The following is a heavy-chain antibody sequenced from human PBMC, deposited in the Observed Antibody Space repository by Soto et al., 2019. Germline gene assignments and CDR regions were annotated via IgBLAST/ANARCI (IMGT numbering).Heavy chain of an antibody. CDR1: GDSVSSNSAA. V-gene: IGHV6-1*01. CDR2: TYYRSRWYN. CDR3: ARVIGVTGTFDY. D-gene: IGHD2-21*02. J-gene: IGHJ4*02. Sequence: PSQTLSLTCAISGDSVSSNSAAWNWIRQSPSRGLEWLGRTYYRSRWYNDYAVSVQSRITINPDTSKNQFSLQLDSVTPEDTAVYYCARVIGVTGTFDYWGQGTLVTVSS.